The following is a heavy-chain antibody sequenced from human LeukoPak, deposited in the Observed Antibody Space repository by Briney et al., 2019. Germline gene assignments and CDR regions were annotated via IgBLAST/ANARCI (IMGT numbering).Heavy chain of an antibody. J-gene: IGHJ4*02. V-gene: IGHV3-23*01. CDR3: AKVTEDSLGYFDY. Sequence: GGSLRLSCAASGFTFSNFGISWVRQAPGKGLEWVSAISDSGDSTYYADSVKGRFTISRDNSKNTLYLQMNSLRAEDTAVYYCAKVTEDSLGYFDYWGQGTLVTVSS. CDR2: ISDSGDST. CDR1: GFTFSNFG. D-gene: IGHD2-15*01.